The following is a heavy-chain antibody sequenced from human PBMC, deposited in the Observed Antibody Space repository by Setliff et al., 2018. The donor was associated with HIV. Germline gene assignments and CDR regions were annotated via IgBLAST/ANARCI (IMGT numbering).Heavy chain of an antibody. CDR2: ISRSSNYI. CDR3: ARDPSAGANLYYYVDV. V-gene: IGHV3-21*05. CDR1: GFTFSGFA. D-gene: IGHD1-26*01. J-gene: IGHJ6*03. Sequence: TGGSLRLSCTASGFTFSGFAMNWVRQAPGKGLEWVSYISRSSNYINYADSVKGRFTISRDNAKNSLYLQMSSLRAEDTAVYYCARDPSAGANLYYYVDVWGKGTTVTVS.